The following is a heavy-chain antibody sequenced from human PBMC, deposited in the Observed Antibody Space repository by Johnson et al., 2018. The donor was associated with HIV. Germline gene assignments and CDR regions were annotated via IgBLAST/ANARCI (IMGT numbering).Heavy chain of an antibody. CDR2: ISGSGGST. V-gene: IGHV3-23*04. J-gene: IGHJ3*01. Sequence: VQLVESGGGLVQPGGSLRVSCAASGFTFSSYVMSWVRQAPGKGLEWVSAISGSGGSTYYTDYVKGRFTISRDNSKNTLYLQMNSLRAEDKAVYFCGRGGRGVRITMKEVVPNDAFEFWGQRTNGTGFS. CDR1: GFTFSSYV. D-gene: IGHD3-22*01. CDR3: GRGGRGVRITMKEVVPNDAFEF.